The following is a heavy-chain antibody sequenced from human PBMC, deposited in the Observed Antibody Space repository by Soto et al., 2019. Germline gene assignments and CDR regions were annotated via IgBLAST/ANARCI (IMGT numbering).Heavy chain of an antibody. Sequence: SETLSLTCTVSGDSLNSGPYYWTWVRQPPGKGLEWIGYIYNSGSTKYSPSLKGRVTISVDTSKNQFSLKLNSVTAADTAVYYCGRDLYFWSRFWGQGTLDTVSS. D-gene: IGHD3-3*01. J-gene: IGHJ4*02. CDR3: GRDLYFWSRF. CDR2: IYNSGST. CDR1: GDSLNSGPYY. V-gene: IGHV4-30-4*01.